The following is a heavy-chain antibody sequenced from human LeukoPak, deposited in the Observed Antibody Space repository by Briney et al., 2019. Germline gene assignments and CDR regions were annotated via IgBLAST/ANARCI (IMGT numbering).Heavy chain of an antibody. Sequence: ASVKVSCKASGYTFTGYYMHWVRQAPGQGLEWMGWINPNSGGTNYAQKFQGRVTMTRDTSISTAYMELSRLRSDDTAVYYCARGRILKRHSVEYFQHWGQGTLVTVSS. CDR3: ARGRILKRHSVEYFQH. V-gene: IGHV1-2*02. J-gene: IGHJ1*01. D-gene: IGHD1-1*01. CDR2: INPNSGGT. CDR1: GYTFTGYY.